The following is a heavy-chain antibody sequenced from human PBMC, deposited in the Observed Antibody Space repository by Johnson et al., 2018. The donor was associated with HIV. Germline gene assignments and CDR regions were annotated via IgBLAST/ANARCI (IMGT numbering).Heavy chain of an antibody. V-gene: IGHV3-15*01. D-gene: IGHD3-16*01. CDR3: WAQWTVITFGGPSAFDI. J-gene: IGHJ3*02. Sequence: VRLVESGGGLVKPGGSLRVSCAASGFTFSNAWMSWVRQAPGKGLEWVSRIKSKGDGGTTDYAAPVKGRFSISREDSRNTLHMKMNRLKTDDTGVYYCWAQWTVITFGGPSAFDIWGQGTVVTVSS. CDR2: IKSKGDGGTT. CDR1: GFTFSNAW.